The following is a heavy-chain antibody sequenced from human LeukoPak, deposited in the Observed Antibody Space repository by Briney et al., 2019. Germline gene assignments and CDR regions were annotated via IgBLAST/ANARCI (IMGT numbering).Heavy chain of an antibody. CDR1: GFTFTRHA. V-gene: IGHV3-23*01. Sequence: GGSLRLSCAASGFTFTRHAMSWVRQAPGKGLEWVSGISASGGVTYYADSVKGRFTISRDNSKNTLYLQMNSLRAEDTAVYYCAKDTVSDYDFWSGYLINPDYWGQGTLVTVSS. CDR3: AKDTVSDYDFWSGYLINPDY. D-gene: IGHD3-3*01. J-gene: IGHJ4*02. CDR2: ISASGGVT.